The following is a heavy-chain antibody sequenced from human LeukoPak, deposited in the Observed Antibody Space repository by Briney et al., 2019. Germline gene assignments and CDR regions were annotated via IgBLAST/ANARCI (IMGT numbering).Heavy chain of an antibody. CDR3: ARYCSGGSCYYSWFDP. CDR1: GYTFTSYG. CDR2: ISAYNGNT. J-gene: IGHJ5*02. Sequence: ASVKVSCKASGYTFTSYGISWVRQAPGRGLEWMGWISAYNGNTNYAQKLQGRVTMTTDTSTSTAYMELRSLRSDDTAVYYCARYCSGGSCYYSWFDPWGQGTLVTVSS. D-gene: IGHD2-15*01. V-gene: IGHV1-18*01.